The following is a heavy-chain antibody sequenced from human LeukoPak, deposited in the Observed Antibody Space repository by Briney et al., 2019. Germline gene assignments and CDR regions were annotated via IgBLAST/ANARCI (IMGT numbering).Heavy chain of an antibody. CDR1: GGSISSGGYY. Sequence: SETLSLTCTVSGGSISSGGYYWSWIRQPPGKGLEWIGYIYHSGSTYYNPSLKSRVTISVDRSKNQFSLKLSSVTAADTGVYYCAREYFNCGGDCYSGWFDPWGQGTLVTVSS. CDR3: AREYFNCGGDCYSGWFDP. D-gene: IGHD2-21*02. CDR2: IYHSGST. V-gene: IGHV4-30-2*01. J-gene: IGHJ5*02.